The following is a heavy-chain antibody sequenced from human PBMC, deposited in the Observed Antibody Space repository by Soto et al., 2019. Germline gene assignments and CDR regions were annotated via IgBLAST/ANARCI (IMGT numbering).Heavy chain of an antibody. V-gene: IGHV3-23*01. J-gene: IGHJ3*02. CDR1: GFTFSSYA. CDR2: ISGSGGST. D-gene: IGHD3-10*01. CDR3: AKDIDYYGSGSYYTPDAFDI. Sequence: PGGSLRLSCAASGFTFSSYAMSWVRQAPGKGLEWVSAISGSGGSTYYADSVKGRFTISRDNSKNTLYLQMNSLRAEDTAVYYCAKDIDYYGSGSYYTPDAFDIWGQGTMVTVSS.